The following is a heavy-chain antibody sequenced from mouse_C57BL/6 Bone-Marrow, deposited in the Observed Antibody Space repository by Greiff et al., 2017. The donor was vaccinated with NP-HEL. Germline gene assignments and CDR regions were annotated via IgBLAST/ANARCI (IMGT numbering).Heavy chain of an antibody. D-gene: IGHD1-1*01. Sequence: EVKLVESGAELVRPGASVKLSCTASGFNIKDDYMHWVKQRPEQGLEWIGWIDPENGDTEYASKFQGKATITADTSSNTAYLQLSSLTSEDTAVYYCTTLITTVLFDYWDQGTTLTVSS. J-gene: IGHJ2*01. CDR2: IDPENGDT. CDR3: TTLITTVLFDY. CDR1: GFNIKDDY. V-gene: IGHV14-4*01.